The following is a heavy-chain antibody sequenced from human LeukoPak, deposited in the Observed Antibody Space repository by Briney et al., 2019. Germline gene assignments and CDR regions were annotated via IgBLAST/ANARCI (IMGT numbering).Heavy chain of an antibody. CDR3: ASSGLWFGELLYAFDI. J-gene: IGHJ3*02. CDR2: IYYSGST. V-gene: IGHV4-31*03. D-gene: IGHD3-10*01. Sequence: SQTLSLTCTVSGGSISSGGYYWSWIRQHPGKGLEWIGYIYYSGSTYYNPSLKSRVTISVDTSKNQFSLKLSSVTAADTAVYYCASSGLWFGELLYAFDIWGQGTMVTVSS. CDR1: GGSISSGGYY.